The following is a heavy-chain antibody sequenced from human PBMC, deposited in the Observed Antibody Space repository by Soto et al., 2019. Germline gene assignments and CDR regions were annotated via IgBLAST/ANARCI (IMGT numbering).Heavy chain of an antibody. D-gene: IGHD6-19*01. CDR1: GFSFSSYG. CDR3: ARAFSSSGWYYFDY. J-gene: IGHJ4*02. V-gene: IGHV3-33*01. Sequence: GGSLRFSCAAAGFSFSSYGMHWVRQAPGKGLEWVAVIWYDGSNKYYADSVKGRFTISRDNSKNTLYLQMNSLRAGDTAVYYCARAFSSSGWYYFDYWGQGTLVTVSS. CDR2: IWYDGSNK.